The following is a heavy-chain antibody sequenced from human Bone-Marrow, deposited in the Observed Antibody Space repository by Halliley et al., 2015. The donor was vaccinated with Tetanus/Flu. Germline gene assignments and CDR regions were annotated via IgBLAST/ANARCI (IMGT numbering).Heavy chain of an antibody. Sequence: QLVQSGAEVKKPGESLKISCKASGYTFSNYWIAWVRQMPGKGLERMGIIYPGDSETRYRPSFQGQVTISADKSISTAYLQWSSLKASDTAMYYCARGKWRGTGCYKERCWFDPWGQGTLVTVSS. V-gene: IGHV5-51*03. CDR2: IYPGDSET. CDR1: GYTFSNYW. J-gene: IGHJ5*02. D-gene: IGHD3-10*01. CDR3: ARGKWRGTGCYKERCWFDP.